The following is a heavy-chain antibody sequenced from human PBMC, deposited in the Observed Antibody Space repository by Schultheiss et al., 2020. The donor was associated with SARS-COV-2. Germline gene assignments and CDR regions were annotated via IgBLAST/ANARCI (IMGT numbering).Heavy chain of an antibody. J-gene: IGHJ4*02. V-gene: IGHV4-61*08. CDR3: ASTITGTTPSPY. Sequence: SQTLSLTCTVSGGSISSGGYYWSWIRQHPGKGLEWIGYIYYSGSTNYNPSLKSRVTISVDTSKNQFSLKLSSVTAADTAVYYCASTITGTTPSPYWGQGTLVTVSS. D-gene: IGHD1-20*01. CDR2: IYYSGST. CDR1: GGSISSGGYY.